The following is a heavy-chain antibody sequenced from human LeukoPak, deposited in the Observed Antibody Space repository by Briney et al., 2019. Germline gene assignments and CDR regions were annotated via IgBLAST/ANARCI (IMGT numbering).Heavy chain of an antibody. CDR1: GGSISSTNYY. D-gene: IGHD2-21*02. Sequence: PSETLSLTCTVSGGSISSTNYYWGWIRQPPGKGLEWIETVYYSGSTYYNPSVKSRVTISVDTSKNQFSLKLRSVTAADTAAYYCARGSPAGLRLDCGGDCYLFDYWGQGTLVTVSS. CDR2: VYYSGST. CDR3: ARGSPAGLRLDCGGDCYLFDY. V-gene: IGHV4-39*07. J-gene: IGHJ4*02.